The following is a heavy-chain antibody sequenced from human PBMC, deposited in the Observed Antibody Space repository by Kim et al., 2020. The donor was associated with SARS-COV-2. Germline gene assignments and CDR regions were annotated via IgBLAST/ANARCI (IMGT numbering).Heavy chain of an antibody. V-gene: IGHV4-59*01. CDR2: THYRGYD. D-gene: IGHD3-9*01. CDR3: ARYLGGEGAFDI. CDR1: GGSFSSYY. Sequence: SETLSLTCTVSGGSFSSYYWSWIRQPPNKGLEWIGYTHYRGYDEFNPSLNSRVTILLDTSKNQFSLKLTSVTAADTAVYYCARYLGGEGAFDIWGQGT. J-gene: IGHJ3*02.